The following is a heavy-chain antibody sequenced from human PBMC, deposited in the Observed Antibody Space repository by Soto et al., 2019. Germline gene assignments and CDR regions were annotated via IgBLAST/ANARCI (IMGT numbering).Heavy chain of an antibody. J-gene: IGHJ6*02. D-gene: IGHD3-22*01. V-gene: IGHV1-18*01. CDR3: AREPYYYDSSGYAPYYYYGMDV. CDR1: GYTFTSYG. Sequence: QVQLVQSGAEVKKPGASVKVSCKASGYTFTSYGISWVRQAPGQGLEWMGWISAYNGNTNYAQKLQGRVTMTTDTSTITADMELRSLRSDDTAVYYCAREPYYYDSSGYAPYYYYGMDVWGQGTTVTVSS. CDR2: ISAYNGNT.